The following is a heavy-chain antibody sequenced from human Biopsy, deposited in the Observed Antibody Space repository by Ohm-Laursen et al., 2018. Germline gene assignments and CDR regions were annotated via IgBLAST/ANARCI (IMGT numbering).Heavy chain of an antibody. CDR3: AIDRVPRRGVMPVYYYGMDV. J-gene: IGHJ6*02. CDR2: IYNIERT. Sequence: GTLSLTWSVSDGSVSSSNYYWNWIRQTPGKGLEWIGFIYNIERTNYNPSLKSRVTISLDTSKNQFSLELSSVIPSDTAVYYCAIDRVPRRGVMPVYYYGMDVWGQGSTVTVSS. CDR1: DGSVSSSNYY. V-gene: IGHV4-61*01. D-gene: IGHD2-21*01.